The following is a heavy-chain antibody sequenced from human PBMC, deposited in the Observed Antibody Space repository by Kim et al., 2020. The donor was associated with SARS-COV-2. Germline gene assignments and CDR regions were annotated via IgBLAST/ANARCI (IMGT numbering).Heavy chain of an antibody. D-gene: IGHD4-17*01. Sequence: GGSLRLSCAASGFTFSSYAMHWVRQAPGKGLEWVAVISYDGSNKYYADSVKGRFTISRDNSKNTLYLQMNSLRAEDTAVYYCARSTEGTVTNFDYWGQGTLVTVSS. CDR3: ARSTEGTVTNFDY. V-gene: IGHV3-30-3*01. CDR2: ISYDGSNK. J-gene: IGHJ4*02. CDR1: GFTFSSYA.